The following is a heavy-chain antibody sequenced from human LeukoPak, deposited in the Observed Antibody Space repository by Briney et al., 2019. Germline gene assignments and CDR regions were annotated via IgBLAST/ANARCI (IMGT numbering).Heavy chain of an antibody. CDR1: GFTFSGYA. CDR3: AIPPISSLLDAFDI. CDR2: ISGSGGST. V-gene: IGHV3-23*01. D-gene: IGHD2-2*01. Sequence: GGSLRLSCAASGFTFSGYAMSWVRQAPGKGLEWVSAISGSGGSTYYADSVEGRFTISRDNSKNTLYLQMNSLRAEDTAVYYCAIPPISSLLDAFDIWGQGTMVTVSS. J-gene: IGHJ3*02.